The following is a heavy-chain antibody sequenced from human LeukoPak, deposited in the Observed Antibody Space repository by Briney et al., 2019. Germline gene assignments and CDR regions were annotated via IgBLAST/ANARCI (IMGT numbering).Heavy chain of an antibody. Sequence: PSETLSLTCTVSGGSISSGDYYWSWIRQPPGKGLEWIGYIYYSGSTYYNPSLKSRVTISVDTSKNQFSLKLSSVTAADTAVYYCARENMGYYDSSGYHDAFDIWGQGTMVTVSS. D-gene: IGHD3-22*01. CDR1: GGSISSGDYY. CDR2: IYYSGST. CDR3: ARENMGYYDSSGYHDAFDI. V-gene: IGHV4-30-4*02. J-gene: IGHJ3*02.